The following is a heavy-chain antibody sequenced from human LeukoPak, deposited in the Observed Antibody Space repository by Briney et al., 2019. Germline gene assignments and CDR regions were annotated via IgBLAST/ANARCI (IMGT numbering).Heavy chain of an antibody. CDR3: ARQKGGSYFPLDY. CDR1: GGSISSSSYY. J-gene: IGHJ4*02. V-gene: IGHV4-39*01. CDR2: IYYSGST. Sequence: ASETLSLTCTVSGGSISSSSYYWGWIRQPPGKGLEWIGSIYYSGSTYYNPSLKSRVTISVDTSKNQFSLKLSSVTAADTAVYYCARQKGGSYFPLDYWGQGTLVTVSS. D-gene: IGHD1-26*01.